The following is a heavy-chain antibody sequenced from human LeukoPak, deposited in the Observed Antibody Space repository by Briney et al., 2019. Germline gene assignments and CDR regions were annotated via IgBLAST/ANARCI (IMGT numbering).Heavy chain of an antibody. CDR2: IIPIFGTA. J-gene: IGHJ6*03. D-gene: IGHD2-2*01. CDR3: ARGVFPIVVVPAATDYYYYMDV. CDR1: GGTFSSYA. Sequence: SVKVSCKASGGTFSSYAISWVRQAPGQRLEWMGGIIPIFGTANYAQKFQGRVTITTDESTSTAYMELSSLRSEDTAVYYCARGVFPIVVVPAATDYYYYMDVWGKGTTVTVSS. V-gene: IGHV1-69*05.